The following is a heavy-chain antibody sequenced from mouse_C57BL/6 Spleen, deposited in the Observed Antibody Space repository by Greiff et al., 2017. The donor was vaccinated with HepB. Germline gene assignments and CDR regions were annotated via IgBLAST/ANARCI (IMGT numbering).Heavy chain of an antibody. CDR2: IDPNSGGT. CDR1: GYTFTSYW. V-gene: IGHV1-72*01. J-gene: IGHJ3*01. Sequence: QVQLQQSGAELVKPGASVKLSCKASGYTFTSYWMHWVKQRPGRGLEWIGRIDPNSGGTKYNEKFKSKATLTVDKPSSTAYMQLSSLTSEDSAVYYCARHDYDGFAYWGQGTLVTVSA. D-gene: IGHD2-4*01. CDR3: ARHDYDGFAY.